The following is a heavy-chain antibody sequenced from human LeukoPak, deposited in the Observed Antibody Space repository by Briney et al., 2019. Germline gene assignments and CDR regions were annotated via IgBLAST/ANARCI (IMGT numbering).Heavy chain of an antibody. CDR2: INPNSGGT. V-gene: IGHV1-2*02. D-gene: IGHD3-9*01. CDR1: GYTFTGYY. J-gene: IGHJ4*02. Sequence: GASVKVSCKASGYTFTGYYMHWVRQAPGQGLEWMGWINPNSGGTNYAQKFQGRVTMTRDTSISTAYMELSSLRSEDTAVYYCARGGSLTGYYSMAYWGQGTLVTVSS. CDR3: ARGGSLTGYYSMAY.